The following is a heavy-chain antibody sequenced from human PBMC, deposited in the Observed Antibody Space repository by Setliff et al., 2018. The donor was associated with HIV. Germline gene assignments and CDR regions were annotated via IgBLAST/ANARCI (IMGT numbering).Heavy chain of an antibody. Sequence: ASVKVSCKASGYTFINYDIYWVRQTTGQGLEWMGWMNPDSGNTGYAQKFQGRVTMTRNTSISTAYMGLSSLGSEDTAVYYCARNGLPIGYSYDYGYYYYYMDVWGKGTTVTVSS. CDR3: ARNGLPIGYSYDYGYYYYYMDV. CDR1: GYTFINYD. CDR2: MNPDSGNT. J-gene: IGHJ6*03. V-gene: IGHV1-8*02. D-gene: IGHD5-18*01.